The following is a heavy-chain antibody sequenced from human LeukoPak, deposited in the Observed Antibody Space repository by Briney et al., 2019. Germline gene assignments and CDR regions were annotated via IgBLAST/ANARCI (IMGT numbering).Heavy chain of an antibody. CDR2: ISGSGGST. CDR1: GFTFSSYA. V-gene: IGHV3-23*01. D-gene: IGHD3-10*01. J-gene: IGHJ4*02. Sequence: PGGSLRLSCAASGFTFSSYAMSWVRQAPGKGLEWVSAISGSGGSTYYADSVKGRFTISRDNSKNTLYLQMNSLRAEHTAVYYCAKVCEPLATVQGVIFFDYWGQGTLVTVSS. CDR3: AKVCEPLATVQGVIFFDY.